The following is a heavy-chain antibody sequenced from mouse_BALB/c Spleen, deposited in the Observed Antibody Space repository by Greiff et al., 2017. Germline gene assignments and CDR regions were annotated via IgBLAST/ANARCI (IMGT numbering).Heavy chain of an antibody. CDR3: ARDRRYGNGYFDV. D-gene: IGHD2-10*02. V-gene: IGHV5-6-3*01. Sequence: EVKLMESGGGLVQPGGSLKLSCAASGFTFSSYGMSWVRQTPDKRLELVATINSNGGSTYYPDSVKGRFTISRDNAKNTLYLQMSSLKSEDTAMYYCARDRRYGNGYFDVWGAGTTVTVSS. CDR1: GFTFSSYG. J-gene: IGHJ1*01. CDR2: INSNGGST.